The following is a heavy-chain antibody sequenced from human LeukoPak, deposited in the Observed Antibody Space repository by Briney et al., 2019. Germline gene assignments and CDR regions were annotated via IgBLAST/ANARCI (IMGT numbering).Heavy chain of an antibody. V-gene: IGHV4-39*01. CDR2: IYYSGTT. CDR1: GGSINSVDHY. Sequence: SETLSLTCSVSGGSINSVDHYWGWIRQPPGKGPEWIGSIYYSGTTYYNPSLKSRVTLSVDTSKNQFSLRLSFVTAADTAVYYCARRRRGYSYGYFDYWGQGTLVTVSS. CDR3: ARRRRGYSYGYFDY. J-gene: IGHJ4*02. D-gene: IGHD5-18*01.